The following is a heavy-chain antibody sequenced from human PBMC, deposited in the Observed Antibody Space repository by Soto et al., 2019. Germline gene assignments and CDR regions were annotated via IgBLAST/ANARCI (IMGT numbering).Heavy chain of an antibody. CDR2: ISSSSSTI. CDR3: ARVWHLAGVGDYGMDV. V-gene: IGHV3-48*02. D-gene: IGHD3-16*01. J-gene: IGHJ6*02. Sequence: EVQLVESGGGLVQPGGSLRLSCAASGFTFSSYSMTWVRQAPGKGLEWVSYISSSSSTIYYADSVKGRFTISRDNAKNSLYLQMNSLRDEDTAVYYCARVWHLAGVGDYGMDVWGQGTTVTVSS. CDR1: GFTFSSYS.